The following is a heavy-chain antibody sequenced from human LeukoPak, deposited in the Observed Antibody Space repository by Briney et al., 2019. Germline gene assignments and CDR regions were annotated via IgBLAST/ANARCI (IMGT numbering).Heavy chain of an antibody. CDR3: ARDRGEQQPGPDAFDI. J-gene: IGHJ3*02. V-gene: IGHV3-7*01. CDR2: IKRDGSEK. D-gene: IGHD6-13*01. CDR1: GFTFSSYW. Sequence: GGSLRLSCAASGFTFSSYWMSWVRQAPGKGLEWVANIKRDGSEKYYVDSVKGRFTISRDNAKNSLYLQMNSLRAEDTAVYYCARDRGEQQPGPDAFDIWGQGTMVTVSS.